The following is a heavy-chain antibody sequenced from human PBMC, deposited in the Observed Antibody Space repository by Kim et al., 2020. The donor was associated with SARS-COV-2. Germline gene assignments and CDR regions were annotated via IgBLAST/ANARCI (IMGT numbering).Heavy chain of an antibody. CDR2: IYSVGTT. Sequence: GGSLRLSWAASGFTVSSNYMSWVRQAPGKGLEWVSVIYSVGTTYYADSVRGRFTISRDNSKNTLYLQMNSLRAEDTAVYYCARDHHTAYDYWGQGTLVTVSS. CDR1: GFTVSSNY. D-gene: IGHD5-18*01. J-gene: IGHJ4*02. CDR3: ARDHHTAYDY. V-gene: IGHV3-53*01.